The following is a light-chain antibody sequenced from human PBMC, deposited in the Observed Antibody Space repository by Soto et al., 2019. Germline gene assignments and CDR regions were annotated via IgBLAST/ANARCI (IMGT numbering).Light chain of an antibody. Sequence: DIQMTQSPSTLSASIGDRVTITCRASQSIGSWLAWYQQKPGKAPKLLIYKASNLESGVPSRFSGSGSATEFTLTISSLQPDDFGSYYCQQYDSFPRTFGQRTKLEI. CDR1: QSIGSW. V-gene: IGKV1-5*03. J-gene: IGKJ1*01. CDR2: KAS. CDR3: QQYDSFPRT.